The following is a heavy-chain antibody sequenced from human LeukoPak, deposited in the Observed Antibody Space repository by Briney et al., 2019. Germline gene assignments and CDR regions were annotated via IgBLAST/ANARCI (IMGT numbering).Heavy chain of an antibody. D-gene: IGHD6-13*01. Sequence: GGSLRLSCAASGFTFSSYAMSWVRQAPGKGLEWVSAISGSGGSTYYADSVKGRFTISRDNSKNTLYLQMNSLRAEDTAVYYCAKDRVAAAAHLAGEFDYWGQGTLVTVSS. J-gene: IGHJ4*02. CDR2: ISGSGGST. CDR3: AKDRVAAAAHLAGEFDY. V-gene: IGHV3-23*01. CDR1: GFTFSSYA.